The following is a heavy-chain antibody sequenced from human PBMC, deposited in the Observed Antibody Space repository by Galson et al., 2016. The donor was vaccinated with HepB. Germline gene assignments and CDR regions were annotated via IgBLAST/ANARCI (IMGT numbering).Heavy chain of an antibody. V-gene: IGHV3-30*03. CDR3: VSAVTRGWGGLYDAFDV. CDR1: GFTFSSYA. CDR2: ISRDGMDR. Sequence: SLRLSCAASGFTFSSYAMHWVRQAPGKGLEWLASISRDGMDRYYEDSVKGRFALSRDNSKSTHYLQMNSLRREDTAVYYCVSAVTRGWGGLYDAFDVWGQGTVVTVSS. J-gene: IGHJ3*01. D-gene: IGHD4-17*01.